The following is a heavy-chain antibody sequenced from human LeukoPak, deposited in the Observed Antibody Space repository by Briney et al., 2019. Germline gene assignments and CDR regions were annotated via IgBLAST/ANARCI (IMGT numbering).Heavy chain of an antibody. CDR3: ARGRYCSGGSCYLRN. D-gene: IGHD2-15*01. CDR2: MNPNSGNT. Sequence: ASVKVSCKASGGTFSSYEINWVRQATGQGLEWMGWMNPNSGNTGYAQKFQGRVTITRNTSISTAYMELSSLRSEDTAVYYCARGRYCSGGSCYLRNWGQGTLVTVSS. CDR1: GGTFSSYE. J-gene: IGHJ4*02. V-gene: IGHV1-8*03.